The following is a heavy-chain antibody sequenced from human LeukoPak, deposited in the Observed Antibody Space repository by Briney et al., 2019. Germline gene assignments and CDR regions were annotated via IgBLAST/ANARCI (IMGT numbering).Heavy chain of an antibody. Sequence: SETLSLTCTVSGYSIAHGFFWAWIRQPPGGGLEWIGSLYHSGTTYYNTSLKSRISTSVDTSKNQFSLKLRLVTAADAAVYYCARVEVPRDINDWYFDLWGRGTLVTVSS. CDR1: GYSIAHGFF. J-gene: IGHJ2*01. D-gene: IGHD2-15*01. V-gene: IGHV4-38-2*02. CDR3: ARVEVPRDINDWYFDL. CDR2: LYHSGTT.